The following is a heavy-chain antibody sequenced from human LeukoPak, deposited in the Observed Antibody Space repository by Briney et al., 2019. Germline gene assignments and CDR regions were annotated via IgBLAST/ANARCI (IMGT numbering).Heavy chain of an antibody. J-gene: IGHJ4*02. CDR2: IEPDGSGK. CDR3: VTSWVRQQRDF. CDR1: GFTFSSYA. D-gene: IGHD3-10*01. V-gene: IGHV3-7*01. Sequence: GGSLRLSCAASGFTFSSYAMSWVRQAPGKGLEWVADIEPDGSGKTYVDSVKGRFTISRDNAQQSLYLQMDTLTAEDTAVYYCVTSWVRQQRDFWGQGTLVTVST.